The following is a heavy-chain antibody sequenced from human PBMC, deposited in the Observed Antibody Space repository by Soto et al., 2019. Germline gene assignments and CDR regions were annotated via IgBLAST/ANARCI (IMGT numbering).Heavy chain of an antibody. V-gene: IGHV1-2*02. Sequence: ASVKVSCKASGYTFTGYYMHWVRQAPGQGLEWMGWINPNSGGTNYAQKFQGRVTMTRDTSISTAYMELSRLRSDDTAVYYCARWASSTSLMRTYYFDYWGQGTLVTVSS. D-gene: IGHD2-2*01. J-gene: IGHJ4*02. CDR3: ARWASSTSLMRTYYFDY. CDR2: INPNSGGT. CDR1: GYTFTGYY.